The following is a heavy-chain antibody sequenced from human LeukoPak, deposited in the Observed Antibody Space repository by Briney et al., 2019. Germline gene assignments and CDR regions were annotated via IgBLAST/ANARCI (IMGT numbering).Heavy chain of an antibody. CDR1: GYTFTSYY. V-gene: IGHV1-18*04. Sequence: ASVKVSCKASGYTFTSYYMHWVRQAPGQGLEWMGWISAYNGNTNYAQKLQGRVTMTTDTSTSTAYMELRSLRSDDTAVYYCARPVGYCSGGSCYYYYMDVWGKGTTVTVFS. CDR2: ISAYNGNT. J-gene: IGHJ6*03. CDR3: ARPVGYCSGGSCYYYYMDV. D-gene: IGHD2-15*01.